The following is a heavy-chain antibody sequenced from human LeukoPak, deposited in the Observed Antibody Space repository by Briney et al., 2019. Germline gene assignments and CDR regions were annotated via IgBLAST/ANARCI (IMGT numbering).Heavy chain of an antibody. Sequence: ASVKVSCKASGYTFTSYGISWVRQAPGQGLEWMGWISAYNGNTNYAQKLQGRVTMTTDTSTSTAYMELRSLRSDDTAVYYCARGYDILTGHYKGQGQYYFDYWGQGTLVTVSS. CDR2: ISAYNGNT. CDR3: ARGYDILTGHYKGQGQYYFDY. CDR1: GYTFTSYG. J-gene: IGHJ4*02. D-gene: IGHD3-9*01. V-gene: IGHV1-18*04.